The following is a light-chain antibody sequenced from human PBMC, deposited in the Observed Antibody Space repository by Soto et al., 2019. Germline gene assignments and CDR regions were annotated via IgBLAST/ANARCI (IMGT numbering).Light chain of an antibody. V-gene: IGLV6-57*04. J-gene: IGLJ2*01. Sequence: NFMLTQPHSVSESPGKTVTISCTRSSGNIDSNYVQWFQQRPGSAPTTVISEDDQRPSGVPDRFSGSIDSSSNSASLSISGLTTEDEADYYCQSYDDNNPVVFGGGTKLTVL. CDR1: SGNIDSNY. CDR3: QSYDDNNPVV. CDR2: EDD.